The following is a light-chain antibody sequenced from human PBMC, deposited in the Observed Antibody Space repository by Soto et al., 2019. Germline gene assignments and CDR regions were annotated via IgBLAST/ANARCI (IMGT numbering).Light chain of an antibody. CDR3: QQYFKTPLT. J-gene: IGKJ1*01. V-gene: IGKV4-1*01. CDR2: WAS. Sequence: DVVMTQCPDPMAVSLGEGATLTCKSSQSLLNTSTNKNSLAWYKQRPGQPPQXXSYWASTRESGVPDRCSGRGSGTNFTLTIISLKAEDVAVYFCQQYFKTPLTFGQGTKVYIK. CDR1: QSLLNTSTNKNS.